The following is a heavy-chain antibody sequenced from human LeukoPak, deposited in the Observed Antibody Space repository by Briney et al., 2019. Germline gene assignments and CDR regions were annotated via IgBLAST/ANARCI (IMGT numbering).Heavy chain of an antibody. CDR1: GGSISSGGYY. J-gene: IGHJ6*04. V-gene: IGHV4-31*03. CDR3: ARENPLITMVRGESFHGMDV. Sequence: PSQTLSLTCTVSGGSISSGGYYWSWIRQHPGKGLEWIGYIYYSGSTYYNPSLKSRVTISVDTSKNQFSLKLSSVTAADTAVYYCARENPLITMVRGESFHGMDVWGKGTTVTVSS. D-gene: IGHD3-10*01. CDR2: IYYSGST.